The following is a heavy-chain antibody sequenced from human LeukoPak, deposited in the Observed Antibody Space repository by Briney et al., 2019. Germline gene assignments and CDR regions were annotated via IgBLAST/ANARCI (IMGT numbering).Heavy chain of an antibody. CDR3: ARGGGDGSGSYYNWWPYYYYGMDV. CDR1: GYTFTSYD. Sequence: ASVKVSCKASGYTFTSYDINGVRQATGQGLEWMGWMNPNSGNTGYAQKFQGRVTMTRNTSISTAYMELSSLRSEDTAVYYCARGGGDGSGSYYNWWPYYYYGMDVWGQGTTVTVSS. J-gene: IGHJ6*02. D-gene: IGHD3-10*01. CDR2: MNPNSGNT. V-gene: IGHV1-8*01.